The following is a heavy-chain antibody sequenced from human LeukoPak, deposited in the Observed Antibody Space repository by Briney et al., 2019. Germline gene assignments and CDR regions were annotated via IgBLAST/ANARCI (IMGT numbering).Heavy chain of an antibody. CDR1: GFTFSSYD. D-gene: IGHD3-3*01. CDR3: AKLLNYDFWSGYPNGNWFDP. J-gene: IGHJ5*02. CDR2: ISGSGGST. V-gene: IGHV3-23*01. Sequence: GGSLRLSCAASGFTFSSYDMSWVRQAPGKGLEWVSAISGSGGSTYYADSVKGRFTISRDNSKNTLYLQMNSLRAEDTAVYYCAKLLNYDFWSGYPNGNWFDPWGQGTLVTVSS.